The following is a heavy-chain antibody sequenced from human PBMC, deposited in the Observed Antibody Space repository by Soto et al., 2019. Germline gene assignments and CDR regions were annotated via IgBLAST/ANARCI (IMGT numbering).Heavy chain of an antibody. CDR2: INGDGTST. J-gene: IGHJ5*02. CDR1: GFLFSGHC. V-gene: IGHV3-74*01. CDR3: AREVIAVLGAIRWFDP. D-gene: IGHD6-19*01. Sequence: GGSVRLSFASSGFLFSGHCMHWLRKAPGKGRVWVSRINGDGTSTDYADSVKGRFTIARDNAKNTLYLQMNSLRAEDTAVYFCAREVIAVLGAIRWFDPLGHGTLVTVSS.